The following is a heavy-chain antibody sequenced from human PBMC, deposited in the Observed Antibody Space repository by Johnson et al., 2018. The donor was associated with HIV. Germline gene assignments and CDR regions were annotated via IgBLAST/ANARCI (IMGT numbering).Heavy chain of an antibody. CDR3: TRVSFGEGAFDI. CDR2: IYSGDTT. J-gene: IGHJ3*02. CDR1: GFTVSTNY. D-gene: IGHD3-10*01. Sequence: VQLVESGGGLVHPGGSLRLSCTASGFTVSTNYMSWVRQAPGKGLEWVSVIYSGDTTYYADSVKGRFTISRDTSKNTLYLQMNSLGPEDTAVYYCTRVSFGEGAFDIWGHGTMVTVSS. V-gene: IGHV3-66*02.